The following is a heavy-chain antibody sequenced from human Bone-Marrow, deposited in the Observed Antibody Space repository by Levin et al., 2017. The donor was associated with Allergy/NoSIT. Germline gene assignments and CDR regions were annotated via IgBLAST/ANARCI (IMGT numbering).Heavy chain of an antibody. V-gene: IGHV4-31*03. CDR1: GGSISSAGYH. CDR2: ISYRGST. J-gene: IGHJ4*02. CDR3: ARLDGYSFDY. Sequence: SQTLSLTYTVSGGSISSAGYHWTWIRQYPGKGLEWIGYISYRGSTYFNPSLKSRLTMSIDTSEQHFSLNLTSVSAADTAIYYCARLDGYSFDYWCQGALVTVSS. D-gene: IGHD1-1*01.